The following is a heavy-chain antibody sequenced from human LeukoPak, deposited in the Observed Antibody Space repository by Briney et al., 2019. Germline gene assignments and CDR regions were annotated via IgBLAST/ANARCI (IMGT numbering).Heavy chain of an antibody. D-gene: IGHD2-2*01. CDR3: ARGYREGYCSSTSCPNWFDP. Sequence: SVKVSCKASGGTFSSYAISWVRQAPGQGLEWMGGIIPIFGTANYAQKFQGRVTITTDESTSTAYMELSSLRSEDTAVYYCARGYREGYCSSTSCPNWFDPWGQGTLVTVSS. V-gene: IGHV1-69*05. J-gene: IGHJ5*02. CDR2: IIPIFGTA. CDR1: GGTFSSYA.